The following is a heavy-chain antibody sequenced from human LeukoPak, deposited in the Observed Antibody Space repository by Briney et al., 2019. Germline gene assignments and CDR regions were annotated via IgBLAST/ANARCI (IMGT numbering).Heavy chain of an antibody. CDR3: ARVPLGGSQLYSFDY. CDR2: INPSGGST. D-gene: IGHD1-26*01. CDR1: GYMLTNYY. J-gene: IGHJ4*02. V-gene: IGHV1-46*01. Sequence: SVKLSCTASGYMLTNYYIHCVRQAPGQGLEWMGVINPSGGSTSYAEKFQGRVTMTRDTSTSTVYMELSSLRSDDTAVYYCARVPLGGSQLYSFDYWGQGTLVTVSS.